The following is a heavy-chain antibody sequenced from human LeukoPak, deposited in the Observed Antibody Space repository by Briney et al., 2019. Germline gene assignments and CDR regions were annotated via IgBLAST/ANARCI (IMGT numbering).Heavy chain of an antibody. CDR2: IIPIFGTA. Sequence: SVKVSCKASGGTFSSYAISWVRQAPGQGLEWMGGIIPIFGTANYAQKFQGRVTMTEDTSTDTAYMELSSLRSEDTAVYYCATTTMVRGPYNWFDPWGQGTLVTVSS. D-gene: IGHD3-10*01. J-gene: IGHJ5*02. CDR3: ATTTMVRGPYNWFDP. CDR1: GGTFSSYA. V-gene: IGHV1-69*06.